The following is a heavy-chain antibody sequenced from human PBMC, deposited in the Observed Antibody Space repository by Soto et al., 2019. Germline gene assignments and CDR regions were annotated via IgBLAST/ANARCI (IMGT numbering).Heavy chain of an antibody. CDR2: IYYSGST. J-gene: IGHJ4*02. D-gene: IGHD3-10*01. Sequence: QLLESGPGLVKPSETLSLTCTVSGGSISSSSYYWGWIRQPPGKGLEWIGSIYYSGSTYYNPSLKSRFTISVDTSKNQFSLKLSSVTAADTAVYYCARRYYYGSAPGDYWGQGTLVTVSS. V-gene: IGHV4-39*01. CDR1: GGSISSSSYY. CDR3: ARRYYYGSAPGDY.